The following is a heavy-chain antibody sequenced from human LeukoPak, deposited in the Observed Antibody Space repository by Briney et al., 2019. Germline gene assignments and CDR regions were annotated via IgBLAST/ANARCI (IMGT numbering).Heavy chain of an antibody. CDR1: GFTFSSYW. V-gene: IGHV3-7*01. CDR2: IKQDGSEK. CDR3: ARNTPMVPGNYFDY. Sequence: PGGSLRLSCAASGFTFSSYWMSWVRQAPGKGLEWVANIKQDGSEKYYVDSVTGRFSISRDNAKNSLYLQMNSLRAEDTAVYYCARNTPMVPGNYFDYWGQGNVVTVSS. J-gene: IGHJ4*02. D-gene: IGHD5-18*01.